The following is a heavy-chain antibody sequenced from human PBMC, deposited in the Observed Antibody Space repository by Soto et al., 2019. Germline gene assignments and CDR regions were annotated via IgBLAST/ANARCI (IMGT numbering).Heavy chain of an antibody. CDR2: ISVSTTTI. Sequence: GGSLRLSCAASGFTFNAYSMHWVRQAPGKGLEWVSYISVSTTTIYYADSVEGRFTISRDNAKSSLHLQMNSLRDEDTAVYYCARALALHDYVWGSYRPNYYYYYGLDVWGQGTTVTVSS. D-gene: IGHD3-16*02. J-gene: IGHJ6*02. V-gene: IGHV3-48*02. CDR1: GFTFNAYS. CDR3: ARALALHDYVWGSYRPNYYYYYGLDV.